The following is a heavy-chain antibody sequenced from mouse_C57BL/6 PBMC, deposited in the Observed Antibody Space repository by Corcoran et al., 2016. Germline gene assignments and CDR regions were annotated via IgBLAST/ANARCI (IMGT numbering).Heavy chain of an antibody. J-gene: IGHJ2*01. CDR1: GYNFTDCY. CDR2: IYPGSGNT. D-gene: IGHD1-1*01. V-gene: IGHV1-76*01. Sequence: VELTQSGAELVRPGASVKLSCKASGYNFTDCYINWAKQRPGQGLEWFARIYPGSGNTYYNEKFKGKATLTAEKSSSTAYMQLSSLPSEDSAVYFCARSYYGTKGYFDYWGQGTTLTVSS. CDR3: ARSYYGTKGYFDY.